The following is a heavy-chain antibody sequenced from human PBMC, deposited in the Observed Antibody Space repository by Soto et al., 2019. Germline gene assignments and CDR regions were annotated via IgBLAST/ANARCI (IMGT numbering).Heavy chain of an antibody. CDR2: IYYSGST. V-gene: IGHV4-59*01. D-gene: IGHD6-13*01. Sequence: LSLTCTVSRGSISSYYWSWIRQPPGKGLEWIGYIYYSGSTNYNPSLKSRVTISVDTSKNQFSLKLSSVTAADTAVYYCARALGSSWYSHYYYGMDVWGQGTTVTVSS. J-gene: IGHJ6*02. CDR3: ARALGSSWYSHYYYGMDV. CDR1: RGSISSYY.